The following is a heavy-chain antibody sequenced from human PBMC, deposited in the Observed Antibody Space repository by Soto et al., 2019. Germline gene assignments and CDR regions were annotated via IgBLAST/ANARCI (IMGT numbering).Heavy chain of an antibody. J-gene: IGHJ4*02. D-gene: IGHD2-8*02. V-gene: IGHV1-3*01. CDR2: INAGNGNT. Sequence: ASVKVSCKASGYTFTSYAMHWVRQAPGQRLEWMGWINAGNGNTKYSQKFQGRVTITRDTSASTAYMELSSLTVGDTAVYSCVRDHVTPGLYFDKWGQGTLVTVSS. CDR1: GYTFTSYA. CDR3: VRDHVTPGLYFDK.